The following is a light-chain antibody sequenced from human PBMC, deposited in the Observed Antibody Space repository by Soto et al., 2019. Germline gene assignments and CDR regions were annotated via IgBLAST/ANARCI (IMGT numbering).Light chain of an antibody. CDR1: QSVSSSH. V-gene: IGKV3-20*01. Sequence: ALTQSPGTLSSSPWERATLSCRASQSVSSSHLAWYQQKRGQAPRLLIYDTSTRATGIPDRFSGSGSGTDFTLTISRLEPEDFAVYHCQQYGASPWTFGQGTKVDIK. J-gene: IGKJ1*01. CDR3: QQYGASPWT. CDR2: DTS.